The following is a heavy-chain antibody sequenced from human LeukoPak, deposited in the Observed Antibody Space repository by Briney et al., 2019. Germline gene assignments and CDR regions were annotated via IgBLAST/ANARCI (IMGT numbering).Heavy chain of an antibody. CDR3: ARAVRYCSGGSCYPGYFQH. CDR1: VGTFSSYA. V-gene: IGHV1-69*13. D-gene: IGHD2-15*01. J-gene: IGHJ1*01. CDR2: IFPIFGTA. Sequence: SVKVSCKASVGTFSSYAISWVRQAPGQGLEWMGGIFPIFGTANYAQKFQGRVTITADESTSTAYMELSSLRSEDTAVYYCARAVRYCSGGSCYPGYFQHWGQGTLVTVSS.